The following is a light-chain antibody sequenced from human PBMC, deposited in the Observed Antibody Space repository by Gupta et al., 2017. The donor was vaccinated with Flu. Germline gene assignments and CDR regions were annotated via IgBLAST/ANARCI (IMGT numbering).Light chain of an antibody. CDR1: QYISSRF. J-gene: IGKJ1*01. V-gene: IGKV3-20*01. Sequence: EIVLTPSPGTLCLSPGRRATLSCRVSQYISSRFLAWYQQKPGQTPRLLMYRAFNRATDIPDRFSGSGSGTDLTLTISRLEPEDFAVYYCQHYGGSVGTFGQGTKVEIK. CDR2: RAF. CDR3: QHYGGSVGT.